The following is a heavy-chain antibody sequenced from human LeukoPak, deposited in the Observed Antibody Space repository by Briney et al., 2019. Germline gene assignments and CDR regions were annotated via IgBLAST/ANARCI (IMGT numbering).Heavy chain of an antibody. J-gene: IGHJ5*02. Sequence: GGSLRLSCAASGFTFSSNYMSWVRQAPGKGLEWVSVIYSGGSTYYADSVKGRFTLSRHNSKNTLYLQMNSLRAEDTAVYYCARDRYSYGYIGWFDPWGQGTLVAVSP. V-gene: IGHV3-53*04. CDR2: IYSGGST. D-gene: IGHD5-18*01. CDR1: GFTFSSNY. CDR3: ARDRYSYGYIGWFDP.